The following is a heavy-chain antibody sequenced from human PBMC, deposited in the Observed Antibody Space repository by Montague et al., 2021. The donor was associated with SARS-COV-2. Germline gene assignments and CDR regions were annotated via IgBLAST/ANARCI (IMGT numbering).Heavy chain of an antibody. V-gene: IGHV4-31*03. J-gene: IGHJ3*01. CDR3: AREGGRFQLCLRGDDAYAL. D-gene: IGHD5-18*01. Sequence: TLSLTCTVSGGSISDGGYSWIWIRQLPGKGLVWIVCIYYRGSSFYNLYLQSRLTISVDTSKNQFSLTLSAVTAADTAVYYCAREGGRFQLCLRGDDAYALWGQGTMVTVSS. CDR2: IYYRGSS. CDR1: GGSISDGGYS.